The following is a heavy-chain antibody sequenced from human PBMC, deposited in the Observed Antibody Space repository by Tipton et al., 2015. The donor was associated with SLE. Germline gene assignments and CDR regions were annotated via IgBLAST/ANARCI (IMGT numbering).Heavy chain of an antibody. D-gene: IGHD3-10*01. CDR3: AGASDWRYYSYYGMDV. J-gene: IGHJ6*04. CDR1: GFPSTAYS. V-gene: IGHV3-48*02. Sequence: SLRLSCAASGFPSTAYSMNWVRQAPGQGLEWVSYISSSSDTIYYADSVRGRFSISRDKARNSVYLQMNSLRDEDTAVYFCAGASDWRYYSYYGMDVWGKGTTVTVSS. CDR2: ISSSSDTI.